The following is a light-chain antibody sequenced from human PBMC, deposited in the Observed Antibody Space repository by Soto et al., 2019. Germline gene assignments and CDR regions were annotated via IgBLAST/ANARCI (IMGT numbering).Light chain of an antibody. CDR2: DAS. V-gene: IGKV1-5*01. Sequence: DIQMTQSPSTLSASVGDRVTNTCRASQRISSWLAWYQQKPGKAPKLLIFDASTLESGVPSRFSGSGSGTEFTLTISSLQPDDFATYYCQQYNTYPWTFGQGTKVDIK. CDR1: QRISSW. J-gene: IGKJ1*01. CDR3: QQYNTYPWT.